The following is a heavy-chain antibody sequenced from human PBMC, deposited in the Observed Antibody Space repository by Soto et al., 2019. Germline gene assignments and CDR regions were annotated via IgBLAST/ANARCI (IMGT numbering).Heavy chain of an antibody. CDR2: ISSRNNDM. D-gene: IGHD2-21*01. J-gene: IGHJ5*02. Sequence: EVQLVESGGGLVKPGGSLRLSCAASGFTFSSYSMNWVRQAPGKGLEWVSTISSRNNDMYYVDSVKGRFTISRDNARNSVYLQMNSLRADDKVVYYCARDVNGGFCGAWGQGTLVTVSS. CDR3: ARDVNGGFCGA. V-gene: IGHV3-21*01. CDR1: GFTFSSYS.